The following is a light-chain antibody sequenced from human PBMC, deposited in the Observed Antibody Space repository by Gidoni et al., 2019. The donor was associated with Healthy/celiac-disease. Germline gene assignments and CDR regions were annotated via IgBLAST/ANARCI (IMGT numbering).Light chain of an antibody. CDR3: QQYDNLPLT. V-gene: IGKV1-33*01. CDR1: QDISNY. J-gene: IGKJ4*01. Sequence: DIQMTQSPSSLSASVGDRVTIPGQASQDISNYLNWYQQKPGKAPKLLIYDASNLETGVPSRFSGSGSGTDFTFTISSLQPEDIATYYCQQYDNLPLTFGGGTKVEIK. CDR2: DAS.